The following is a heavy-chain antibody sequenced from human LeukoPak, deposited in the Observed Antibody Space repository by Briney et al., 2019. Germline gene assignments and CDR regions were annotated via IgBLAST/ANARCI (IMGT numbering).Heavy chain of an antibody. J-gene: IGHJ4*02. V-gene: IGHV3-23*01. D-gene: IGHD1-26*01. CDR1: GFTFSTYD. CDR2: ISNSGGST. CDR3: AKDKTSGTYFDY. Sequence: PGGSLRLSCAASGFTFSTYDMSWVRQAPGKGLEWVSAISNSGGSTYYADSVKGRFTISRDNSKNTLYLQMNSLRAEDTAVYYCAKDKTSGTYFDYWGQGTLVTVSS.